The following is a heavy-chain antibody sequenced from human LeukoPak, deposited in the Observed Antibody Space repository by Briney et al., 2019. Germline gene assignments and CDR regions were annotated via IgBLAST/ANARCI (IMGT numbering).Heavy chain of an antibody. J-gene: IGHJ4*02. Sequence: PGGSLRLSCAASGFTFSNYAMSWVRQAPGKGLEWVSGISGSGGYTYYADSVKGRFTISRDNSNNTPYLQMNSLRAEDTAVYYCAKDHDIPGDYWGQGTLVTVSS. CDR2: ISGSGGYT. D-gene: IGHD3-9*01. CDR1: GFTFSNYA. CDR3: AKDHDIPGDY. V-gene: IGHV3-23*01.